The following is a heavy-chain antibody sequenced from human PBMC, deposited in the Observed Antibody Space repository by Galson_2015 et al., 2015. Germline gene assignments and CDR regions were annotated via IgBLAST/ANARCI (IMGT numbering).Heavy chain of an antibody. D-gene: IGHD6-13*01. J-gene: IGHJ4*02. V-gene: IGHV3-30*15. CDR2: ISYDEDNK. Sequence: SLRLSCAASRFTFSNYAMNWVRQAPGKGLEWVALISYDEDNKYYADSVKGRFTISRDNSKNTLYLQMSSLRLEDTAVYYCARDGDLRGQGLSSWGLDSWGQGTLVTVSS. CDR3: ARDGDLRGQGLSSWGLDS. CDR1: RFTFSNYA.